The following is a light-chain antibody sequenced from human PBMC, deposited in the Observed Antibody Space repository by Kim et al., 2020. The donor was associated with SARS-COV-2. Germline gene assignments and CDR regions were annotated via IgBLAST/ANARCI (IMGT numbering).Light chain of an antibody. CDR1: QGVPTSN. J-gene: IGKJ2*01. V-gene: IGKV3-20*01. Sequence: EVILTQSPGTLSLSQGEGATLSCRASQGVPTSNLAWYQQKPGQAPRLLIYDASSRATGMPDKFSGSGSETDFTLTISRLEPEHFAVYFCHQYGDSYTFGQGTKLEI. CDR3: HQYGDSYT. CDR2: DAS.